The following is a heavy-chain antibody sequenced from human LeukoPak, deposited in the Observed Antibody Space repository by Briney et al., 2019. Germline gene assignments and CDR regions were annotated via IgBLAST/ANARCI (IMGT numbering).Heavy chain of an antibody. CDR1: GFTFIRNG. Sequence: GGSLRLSCEASGFTFIRNGMHWVRQAPGKGLEWVAFLRYDGSNQYYADSVQGRFTIFRDNSKNTLYLQMYSLRAEDTAVYYRARDDPHYDILTGYYPIDSWGQGTLVTVSS. CDR2: LRYDGSNQ. D-gene: IGHD3-9*01. CDR3: ARDDPHYDILTGYYPIDS. J-gene: IGHJ4*02. V-gene: IGHV3-30*02.